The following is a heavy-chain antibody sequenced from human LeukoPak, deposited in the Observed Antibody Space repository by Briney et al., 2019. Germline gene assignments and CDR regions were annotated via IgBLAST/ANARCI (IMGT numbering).Heavy chain of an antibody. D-gene: IGHD1-1*01. CDR1: GFTFSTYM. Sequence: GGSLRLSCAASGFTFSTYMMNWVRQAPGKGLEWLSYISSDSGAIYYADSVQGRFTISRGNAQKSLYLQMNSLRVEGTAVYYCVRELAYWGQGALVTVSS. J-gene: IGHJ4*02. CDR2: ISSDSGAI. CDR3: VRELAY. V-gene: IGHV3-48*01.